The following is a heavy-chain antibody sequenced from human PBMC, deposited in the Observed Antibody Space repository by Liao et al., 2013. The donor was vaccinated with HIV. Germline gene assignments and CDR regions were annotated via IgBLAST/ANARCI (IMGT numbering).Heavy chain of an antibody. Sequence: QVQLQQWGAGLLKPSETLSLTCTVSGGSISSYYWSWIRQPAGKGLEWIGRIYTSGSTNSNPSLKSRVTISVDTSKNQFSLKLSSVTAADTAVYYCARDRANDFWSGSHGGDAFDIWGQGTMVTVSS. D-gene: IGHD3-3*01. CDR3: ARDRANDFWSGSHGGDAFDI. V-gene: IGHV4-59*10. J-gene: IGHJ3*02. CDR1: GGSISSYY. CDR2: IYTSGST.